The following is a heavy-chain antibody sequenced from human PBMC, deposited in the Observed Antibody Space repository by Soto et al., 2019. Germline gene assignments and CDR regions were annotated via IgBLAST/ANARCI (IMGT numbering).Heavy chain of an antibody. CDR2: ISSSSSTI. CDR3: ARDYGDYVHYNGMDV. Sequence: EVQLVESGGGLVQPGGSLRLSCAASGFTFSSYSMNWVRQAPGKGLEWVSYISSSSSTIYYADSVKGRFTISRDNAKNSLYLQMNSLRAEDTGVYYCARDYGDYVHYNGMDVWGQGTTVTVSS. J-gene: IGHJ6*02. V-gene: IGHV3-48*01. CDR1: GFTFSSYS. D-gene: IGHD4-17*01.